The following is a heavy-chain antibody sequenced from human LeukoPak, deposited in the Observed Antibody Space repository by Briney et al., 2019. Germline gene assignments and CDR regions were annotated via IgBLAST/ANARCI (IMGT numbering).Heavy chain of an antibody. V-gene: IGHV1-18*01. Sequence: GASVKVSCKASGYTFTSYGISWVRQAPGQGLEWMGWISAYNGNTNYAQKLQGRVTMTTDTSTSTAYMELRSLRSDDTAVYYCARYVGALYYYYMDVWGKGTTVTVSS. J-gene: IGHJ6*03. CDR2: ISAYNGNT. CDR1: GYTFTSYG. CDR3: ARYVGALYYYYMDV. D-gene: IGHD1-26*01.